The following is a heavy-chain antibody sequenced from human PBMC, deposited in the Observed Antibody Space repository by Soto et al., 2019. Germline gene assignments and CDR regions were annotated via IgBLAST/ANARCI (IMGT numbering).Heavy chain of an antibody. CDR3: AKSMVRGVIIKAAFDI. V-gene: IGHV3-23*01. CDR2: ISGSGGST. J-gene: IGHJ3*02. CDR1: GFTFSSYA. D-gene: IGHD3-10*01. Sequence: PGGSLRLSCAASGFTFSSYAMSWVRQAPGKGLEWVSAISGSGGSTYYADSVKGRFTISRDNSKNTLYLQMNSLRAEDTAVYYCAKSMVRGVIIKAAFDIWGQGTMVTVSS.